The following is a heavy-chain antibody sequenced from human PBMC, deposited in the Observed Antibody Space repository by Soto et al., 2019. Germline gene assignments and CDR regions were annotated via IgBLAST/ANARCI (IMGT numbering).Heavy chain of an antibody. Sequence: GGSLRLSCAASGFTFSDYYMSWIRQAPGKGLEWVSYISSSSSYTNYADSVKGRFTISRDNAKNSRYLQMNSLRAEDTAVYYCASGQKRGYSGYDSQPNDYWGQGTLVTVSS. V-gene: IGHV3-11*06. J-gene: IGHJ4*02. CDR3: ASGQKRGYSGYDSQPNDY. D-gene: IGHD5-12*01. CDR1: GFTFSDYY. CDR2: ISSSSSYT.